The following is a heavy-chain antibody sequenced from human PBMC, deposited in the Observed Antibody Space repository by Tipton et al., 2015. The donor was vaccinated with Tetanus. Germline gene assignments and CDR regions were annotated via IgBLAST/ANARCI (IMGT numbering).Heavy chain of an antibody. CDR1: GGSISSSSYY. V-gene: IGHV4-39*01. CDR2: IYYSGSA. Sequence: TLSLTCTVSGGSISSSSYYWGWIRQPPGKRLEWIGSIYYSGSAYHNPSLKSRVTISVDTSKNQFSLKLSSVTAAETAVYYCARHPIMGAPRWFDPWSQGTLVTVSS. D-gene: IGHD1-26*01. CDR3: ARHPIMGAPRWFDP. J-gene: IGHJ5*02.